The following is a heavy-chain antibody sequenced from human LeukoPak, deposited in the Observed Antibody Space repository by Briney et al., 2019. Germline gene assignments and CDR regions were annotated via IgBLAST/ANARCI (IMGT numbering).Heavy chain of an antibody. CDR2: IYYSGST. CDR1: GGSISSSSYY. Sequence: SETLSLTCTVSGGSISSSSYYWGWIRQPPGKGLEWIGSIYYSGSTYYNPSLKSRVTISVDTSKNQFSLKLSSVTAADTAVYYCAVPFYDILTGPDYWGQGTLVTVSS. V-gene: IGHV4-39*07. D-gene: IGHD3-9*01. J-gene: IGHJ4*02. CDR3: AVPFYDILTGPDY.